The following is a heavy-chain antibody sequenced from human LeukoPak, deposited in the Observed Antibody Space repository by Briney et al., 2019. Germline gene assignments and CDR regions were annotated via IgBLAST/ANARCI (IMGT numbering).Heavy chain of an antibody. V-gene: IGHV1-18*01. CDR2: ISAYNGNT. D-gene: IGHD2-21*01. J-gene: IGHJ5*02. CDR1: GYTFTSHG. Sequence: ASVKVSCKVSGYTFTSHGISWLRQAPGQGLEWMGWISAYNGNTNYAQKVQGRVTMTTDTSTSTAYMELRSLRSDDTAVYYCATDVAHNWFDPWGQGTLVTVSS. CDR3: ATDVAHNWFDP.